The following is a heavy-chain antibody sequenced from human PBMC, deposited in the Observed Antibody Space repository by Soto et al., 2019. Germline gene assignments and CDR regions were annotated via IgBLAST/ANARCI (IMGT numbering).Heavy chain of an antibody. CDR2: IYYSGST. Sequence: SETLSLTCTVSGGSISSSSYYWGWIRQPPGKGLEWIGSIYYSGSTYYNPSLKSRVTISVDTSKNQFSLKLSSVTAADTAVYYCARHTLGYCSSTSCYHFWGQGTLVTVSS. D-gene: IGHD2-2*01. V-gene: IGHV4-39*01. J-gene: IGHJ4*02. CDR3: ARHTLGYCSSTSCYHF. CDR1: GGSISSSSYY.